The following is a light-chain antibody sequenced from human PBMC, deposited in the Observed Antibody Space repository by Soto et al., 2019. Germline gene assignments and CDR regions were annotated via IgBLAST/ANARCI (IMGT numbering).Light chain of an antibody. CDR3: QTWGTGIHVV. CDR1: SGHSSYA. J-gene: IGLJ2*01. V-gene: IGLV4-69*01. Sequence: QPVLTQSPSASASLGASVKLTCTLSSGHSSYAIEWHQQQPEKGPRSLMKLDSDGSHTKGDAIPDRFSGSSSGAERYLTISSLQSEDEADYYCQTWGTGIHVVFGGGTKVTVL. CDR2: LDSDGSH.